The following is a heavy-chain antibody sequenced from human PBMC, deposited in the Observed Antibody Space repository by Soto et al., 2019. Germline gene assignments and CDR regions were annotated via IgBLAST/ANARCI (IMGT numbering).Heavy chain of an antibody. CDR1: GFTFSGSA. CDR3: AKDGGGGSSGWYGDY. CDR2: IRSKANSYAT. J-gene: IGHJ4*02. V-gene: IGHV3-73*02. Sequence: EVQLVESGGGLVQPGGSLKLSCAASGFTFSGSAMHWVRQASGKGLEWVGRIRSKANSYATAYAASVKGRFTISRDDSKNTLYLQMNSLRAEDTAVYYCAKDGGGGSSGWYGDYWGQGTLVTVSS. D-gene: IGHD6-19*01.